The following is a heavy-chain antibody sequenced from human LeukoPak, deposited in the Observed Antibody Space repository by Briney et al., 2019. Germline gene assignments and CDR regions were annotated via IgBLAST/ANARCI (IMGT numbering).Heavy chain of an antibody. V-gene: IGHV4-34*01. CDR3: ARRVVTRNWFDP. D-gene: IGHD4-23*01. CDR2: IKHSGST. J-gene: IGHJ5*02. Sequence: SETLSLTCAVYGGSFSGYYWSWIRQPPGKGLEWIGEIKHSGSTNYNPSLKSRVTISVDTSKNQFSLKLSSVTAADTAVYYCARRVVTRNWFDPWGQGTLVTVSS. CDR1: GGSFSGYY.